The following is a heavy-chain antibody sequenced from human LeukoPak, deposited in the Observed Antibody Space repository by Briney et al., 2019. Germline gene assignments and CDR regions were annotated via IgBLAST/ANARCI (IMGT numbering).Heavy chain of an antibody. V-gene: IGHV4-38-2*02. CDR3: ARVFGSSGYYPDY. Sequence: SETLSLTCTVSGYSISSGYYWGWIRQPPGKGLEWIGSIYHSGSTYYNPSLKSRVTISVDTSKNQLSLKLSSVTAADTAVYYCARVFGSSGYYPDYWGQGTLVTVSS. CDR2: IYHSGST. CDR1: GYSISSGYY. D-gene: IGHD3-22*01. J-gene: IGHJ4*02.